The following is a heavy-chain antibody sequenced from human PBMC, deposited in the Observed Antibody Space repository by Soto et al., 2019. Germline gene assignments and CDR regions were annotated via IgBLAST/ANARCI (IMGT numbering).Heavy chain of an antibody. D-gene: IGHD2-2*01. CDR1: GFTFSSCG. CDR2: LSGSADSS. Sequence: DVQLLESGGGLVQPGGSLRLSCAASGFTFSSCGMSWVRQAPGKGLEWVSALSGSADSSYYADSVKGRFTISRDNSKNTLYLQMNSLGAEDTAVYYCAKEDVVPPAMAGWVVRIHDYWGQGTLVTVSS. J-gene: IGHJ4*02. CDR3: AKEDVVPPAMAGWVVRIHDY. V-gene: IGHV3-23*01.